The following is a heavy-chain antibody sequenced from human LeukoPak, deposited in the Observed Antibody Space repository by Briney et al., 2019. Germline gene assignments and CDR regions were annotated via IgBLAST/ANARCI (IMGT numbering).Heavy chain of an antibody. CDR3: ARGRYFDWLLGR. CDR1: GFTVSSNY. D-gene: IGHD3-9*01. V-gene: IGHV3-66*01. Sequence: PGGSLRLSCAASGFTVSSNYMSWVRQAPGKGLEWVSVIYSGGSTYYADSVKGRFTISRDNSKNSLYLQMNSLRAEDTAVYYCARGRYFDWLLGRWGQGTLVTVSS. J-gene: IGHJ4*02. CDR2: IYSGGST.